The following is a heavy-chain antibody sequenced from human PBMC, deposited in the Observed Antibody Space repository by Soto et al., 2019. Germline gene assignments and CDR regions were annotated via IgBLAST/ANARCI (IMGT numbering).Heavy chain of an antibody. Sequence: EVQLVETGGGLIQPGGSLRLSCAASGFTVSSNYKSWVRQAPGKGLEWVSVIYSGGSTYYADSVKGRFTISRHNSKNTLYLQMNSLRAEDTAVYYCARVSYGDYRAFDIWGQGTMVTVSS. J-gene: IGHJ3*02. D-gene: IGHD4-17*01. CDR1: GFTVSSNY. CDR3: ARVSYGDYRAFDI. CDR2: IYSGGST. V-gene: IGHV3-53*02.